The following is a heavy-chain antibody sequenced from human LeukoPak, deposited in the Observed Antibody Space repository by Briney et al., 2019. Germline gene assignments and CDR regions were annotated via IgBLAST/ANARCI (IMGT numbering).Heavy chain of an antibody. CDR1: GFTFDNYW. CDR3: ARVDYVDEGWGY. Sequence: GGSLRLSCAASGFTFDNYWMSWVRQAPGKGLEWVANIRQDGGAKNYMASVKGRFTISRDNAKNSLYLQLNSLRAEDTALYYCARVDYVDEGWGYWGQGTLVTASS. CDR2: IRQDGGAK. V-gene: IGHV3-7*01. J-gene: IGHJ4*02. D-gene: IGHD3-16*01.